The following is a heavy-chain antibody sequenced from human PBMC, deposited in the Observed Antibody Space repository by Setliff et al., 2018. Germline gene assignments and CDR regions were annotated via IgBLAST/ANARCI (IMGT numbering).Heavy chain of an antibody. Sequence: SETLSLTCNVSGDSISSTYHWGWIRQPPGKGLEWIGEIYHSGSTNYNPSLKSRVTISVDKSKNQFSLKLSSVTAADTALYYCTVYNTGSSKDHYWGQGTPVTVSS. V-gene: IGHV4-38-2*02. CDR1: GDSISSTYH. CDR3: TVYNTGSSKDHY. J-gene: IGHJ4*02. D-gene: IGHD2-8*02. CDR2: IYHSGST.